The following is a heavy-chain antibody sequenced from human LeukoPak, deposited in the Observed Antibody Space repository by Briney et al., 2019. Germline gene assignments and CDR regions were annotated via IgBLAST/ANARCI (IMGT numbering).Heavy chain of an antibody. J-gene: IGHJ4*02. Sequence: PGGSLRLSCAASQFTFSNYWMSWVRQAPGKGLEWVSYISSSSSTIYYADSVKGRFTISRDNAKNSLYLQMNSLRAEDTAVYYCARGKSPIDYWGQGTLVTVSS. CDR2: ISSSSSTI. CDR1: QFTFSNYW. CDR3: ARGKSPIDY. V-gene: IGHV3-48*04.